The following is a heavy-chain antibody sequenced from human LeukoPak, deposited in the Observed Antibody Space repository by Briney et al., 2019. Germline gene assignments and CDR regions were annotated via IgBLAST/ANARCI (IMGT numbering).Heavy chain of an antibody. D-gene: IGHD4-23*01. CDR1: GFTFSSYS. CDR3: ARVYPYGGNSHDMDV. CDR2: ISSSSSYI. J-gene: IGHJ6*02. Sequence: GGSLRLSCTASGFTFSSYSMNWVRQAPGKGLEWVSSISSSSSYIYYADSVKGRFTISRDNAKNSLYLQMNSLRAEDTAVYYCARVYPYGGNSHDMDVWGQGTTVTVSS. V-gene: IGHV3-21*01.